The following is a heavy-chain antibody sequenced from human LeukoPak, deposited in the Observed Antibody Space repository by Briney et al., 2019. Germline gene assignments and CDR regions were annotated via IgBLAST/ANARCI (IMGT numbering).Heavy chain of an antibody. J-gene: IGHJ3*02. Sequence: SETLSLTCTVSGGSISSYYWSWIRQPAGKGLEWIGRIYTSGSTNYNPSLKSRVTMSVDTSKNQFSLKLSSVSAADTAVYYCAREGGIASRPWAFDIWGQGTMVAVS. D-gene: IGHD6-6*01. V-gene: IGHV4-4*07. CDR2: IYTSGST. CDR1: GGSISSYY. CDR3: AREGGIASRPWAFDI.